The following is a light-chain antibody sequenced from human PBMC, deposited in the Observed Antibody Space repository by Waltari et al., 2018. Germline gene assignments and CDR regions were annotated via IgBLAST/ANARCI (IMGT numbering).Light chain of an antibody. CDR2: DVI. CDR1: SSDVGGFKY. J-gene: IGLJ2*01. V-gene: IGLV2-11*01. Sequence: QSALTQPRSVSGSPGQSVTISCTGTSSDVGGFKYVPWYQQHPGKAPKIMIYDVIKRPSGVPDRFSGSKSDNTASLTISGLQAEDEADYYCCSYAGSYTVLFGGGTKLTVL. CDR3: CSYAGSYTVL.